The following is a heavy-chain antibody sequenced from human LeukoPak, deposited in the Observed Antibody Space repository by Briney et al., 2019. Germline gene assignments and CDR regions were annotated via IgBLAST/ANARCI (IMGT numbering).Heavy chain of an antibody. D-gene: IGHD1-26*01. Sequence: GRSLRLSCAASGFTFSSYAMHWVRQAPGKGLEWVAVISYDGSNKYYADSVKGRFTISRDNSKNTPYLRMNSLRAEDTAVYYCARGSIGEPYDYWGQGTLVTVSS. J-gene: IGHJ4*02. V-gene: IGHV3-30-3*01. CDR1: GFTFSSYA. CDR3: ARGSIGEPYDY. CDR2: ISYDGSNK.